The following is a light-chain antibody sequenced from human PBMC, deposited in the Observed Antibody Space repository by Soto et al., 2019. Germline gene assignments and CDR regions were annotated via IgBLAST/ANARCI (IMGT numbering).Light chain of an antibody. Sequence: EIGLTQSPGTLSLSPGERATLSCRASQSVSSSYLAWYQPKPGQAPSLLIYGASSRATGIPDRFSGSGSGTDFTLTISRLEPEDFAVYYCQQYGSSFTFGPGTKVDIK. J-gene: IGKJ3*01. CDR2: GAS. V-gene: IGKV3-20*01. CDR1: QSVSSSY. CDR3: QQYGSSFT.